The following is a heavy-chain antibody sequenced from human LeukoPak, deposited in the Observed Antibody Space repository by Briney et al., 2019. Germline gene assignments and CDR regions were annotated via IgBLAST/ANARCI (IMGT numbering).Heavy chain of an antibody. J-gene: IGHJ4*02. CDR2: INHSGST. Sequence: PSETLSLTCAVYGASFSGYYWSWIRQPPGKGLEWIGEINHSGSTNYNPSLKSRVTISVDTSENQFSLKLSSVTAADTAVYYCARGGGVTWLRRWGQGTLVTVSS. CDR1: GASFSGYY. V-gene: IGHV4-34*01. CDR3: ARGGGVTWLRR. D-gene: IGHD3-3*01.